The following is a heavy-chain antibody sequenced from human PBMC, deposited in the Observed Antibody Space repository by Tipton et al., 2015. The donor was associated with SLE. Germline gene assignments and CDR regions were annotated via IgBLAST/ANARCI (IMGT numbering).Heavy chain of an antibody. J-gene: IGHJ3*01. CDR2: ISGDGYTT. V-gene: IGHV3-23*01. CDR1: GFAFSSYA. D-gene: IGHD3-10*02. CDR3: ATMSGMSGPEAFDV. Sequence: SLRLSCVASGFAFSSYAMSWVRQAPGRGLEWVSGISGDGYTTYYADSVKGRFIISRDNSKNTLYLQMNSLRTEDTAVYYCATMSGMSGPEAFDVWGQGTMVTVSS.